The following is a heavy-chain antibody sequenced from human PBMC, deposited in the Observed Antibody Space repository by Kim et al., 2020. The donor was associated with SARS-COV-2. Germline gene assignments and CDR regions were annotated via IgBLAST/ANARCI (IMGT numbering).Heavy chain of an antibody. V-gene: IGHV7-4-1*02. D-gene: IGHD3-22*01. Sequence: ASVKVSCKASGYTFTSDAMKWVRQAPGQGLDGRGWINTNTGNPTYAQGFTGRLVFALDTAVSTAYLQISSLKAEDTAVYYCARDFLDYYDSSGYYYEFDYWGQGHLVTVSS. J-gene: IGHJ4*02. CDR1: GYTFTSDA. CDR2: INTNTGNP. CDR3: ARDFLDYYDSSGYYYEFDY.